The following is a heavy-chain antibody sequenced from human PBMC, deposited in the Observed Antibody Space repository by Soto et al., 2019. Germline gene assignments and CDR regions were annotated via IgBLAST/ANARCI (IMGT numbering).Heavy chain of an antibody. CDR3: ARGVPDSSGYYRAEYFQH. Sequence: QVQLVQSGAEVKKPGSSVKVSCTASGGTFSSYAISWVRQAPGQGLEWMGGIIPIFGTANYAQKFQGRVTITADESTSTAYMELSSLRSEDTAVYYCARGVPDSSGYYRAEYFQHWGQGTLVTVSS. V-gene: IGHV1-69*01. CDR2: IIPIFGTA. D-gene: IGHD3-22*01. J-gene: IGHJ1*01. CDR1: GGTFSSYA.